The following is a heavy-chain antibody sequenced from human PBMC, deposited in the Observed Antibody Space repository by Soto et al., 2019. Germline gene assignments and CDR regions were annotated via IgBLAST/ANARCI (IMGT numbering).Heavy chain of an antibody. CDR3: ARLYSSGWSDY. D-gene: IGHD6-19*01. CDR1: GYTFTSYA. V-gene: IGHV1-3*01. J-gene: IGHJ4*02. Sequence: AASVKVSCKASGYTFTSYAMHWVRQAPGQRLEWMGWINAGNGNTKYSQKFQGRVTITRDTSASTAYMELSSLRSEDTAVYYCARLYSSGWSDYWGQGTLVTVSS. CDR2: INAGNGNT.